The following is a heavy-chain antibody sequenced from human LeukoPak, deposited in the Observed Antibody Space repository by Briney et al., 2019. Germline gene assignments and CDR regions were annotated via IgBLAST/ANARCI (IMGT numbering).Heavy chain of an antibody. CDR1: GGSSSGYY. CDR2: INHSGST. V-gene: IGHV4-34*01. J-gene: IGHJ4*02. Sequence: SETLTLTCAVYGGSSSGYYWSWIRQPPGKGLEWIGEINHSGSTNYNPSLKSRVTISVDTSKNQFSLKLSSVTAADTAVYYCARRALAVELDYWGQGTLVTVSS. CDR3: ARRALAVELDY. D-gene: IGHD3-10*01.